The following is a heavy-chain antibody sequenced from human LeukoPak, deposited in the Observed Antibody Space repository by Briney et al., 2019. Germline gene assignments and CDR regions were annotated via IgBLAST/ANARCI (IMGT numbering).Heavy chain of an antibody. V-gene: IGHV1-69*13. D-gene: IGHD3-22*01. CDR3: ARGDYYDSSGYWPNWFDP. CDR2: IIPIFGTA. CDR1: GGTFSSYA. J-gene: IGHJ5*02. Sequence: SVKVSCKASGGTFSSYAISWVRQAPGQGLEWMGGIIPIFGTANYAQKFQGRVTITADESTSTAYMERSSLRSEDTAVYYCARGDYYDSSGYWPNWFDPWGQGTLVTVSS.